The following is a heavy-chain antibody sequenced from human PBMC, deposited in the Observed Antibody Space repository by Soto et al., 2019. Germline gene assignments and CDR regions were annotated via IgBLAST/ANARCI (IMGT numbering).Heavy chain of an antibody. J-gene: IGHJ4*02. V-gene: IGHV4-59*06. D-gene: IGHD3-22*01. CDR2: IYYSGST. CDR1: GGSISSYY. CDR3: ARVPHYYDSSGYYWYFDY. Sequence: SETLSLTCTVSGGSISSYYWSWIRQHPGKGLEWIGYIYYSGSTYYNPSLKSRVTISVDTSKNQFSLKLSSVTAADTAVYYCARVPHYYDSSGYYWYFDYWGQGTPVTVSS.